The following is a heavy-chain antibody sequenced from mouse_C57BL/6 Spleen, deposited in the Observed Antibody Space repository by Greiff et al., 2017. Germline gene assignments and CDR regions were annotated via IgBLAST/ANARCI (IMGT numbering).Heavy chain of an antibody. V-gene: IGHV14-3*01. CDR2: IDPANGNT. Sequence: VHVKQSVAELVRPGASVKLSCTASGFNIKNTYMHWVKQRPEQGLEWIGRIDPANGNTKYAPKFPGKATITADTSSNTAYLQLSSLTSEDTAIYYCASSTVVATGAMDYWGQGTSVTVSS. J-gene: IGHJ4*01. CDR3: ASSTVVATGAMDY. CDR1: GFNIKNTY. D-gene: IGHD1-1*01.